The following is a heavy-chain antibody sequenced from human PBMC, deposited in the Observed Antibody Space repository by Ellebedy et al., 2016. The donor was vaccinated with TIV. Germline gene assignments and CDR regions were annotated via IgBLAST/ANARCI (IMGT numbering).Heavy chain of an antibody. D-gene: IGHD6-6*01. CDR1: GYSFTSYW. CDR3: ARWGILEYSSSPLGY. CDR2: IYPGDSDT. V-gene: IGHV5-51*01. Sequence: GGSLRLSXKGSGYSFTSYWIGWVRQMPGKGLEWMGIIYPGDSDTRYSPSFQGQVTISADKSISTAYLQWSSLKASDTAMYYCARWGILEYSSSPLGYWGQGTLVTVSS. J-gene: IGHJ4*02.